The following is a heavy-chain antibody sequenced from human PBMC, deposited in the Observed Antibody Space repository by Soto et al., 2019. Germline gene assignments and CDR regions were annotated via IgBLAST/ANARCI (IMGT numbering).Heavy chain of an antibody. CDR1: GYIFSYYA. V-gene: IGHV1-3*01. CDR2: INAGNGDT. CDR3: ARSETDYSTFDY. J-gene: IGHJ4*02. Sequence: ASVKVSCKASGYIFSYYAIHWVRQAPGQRLEWMGWINAGNGDTKYSQKFQGRVTITRDTSASTAYMELSSLRSEDTAVYYCARSETDYSTFDYWGQGTLVTVSS. D-gene: IGHD3-9*01.